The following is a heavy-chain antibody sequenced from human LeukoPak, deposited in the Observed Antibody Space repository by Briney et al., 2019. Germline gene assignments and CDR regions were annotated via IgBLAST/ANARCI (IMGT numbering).Heavy chain of an antibody. J-gene: IGHJ3*02. Sequence: SETLSLTCTVSGGSISSYYWSWIRQPPGKGLEWIGYIYYSGSPNYNPSLKSRVTISVDTSKNQFSLKLSSVTAADTAVYYCARDEGYTYGLGAFDIWGQGTMVTVSP. V-gene: IGHV4-59*01. CDR2: IYYSGSP. CDR1: GGSISSYY. D-gene: IGHD5-18*01. CDR3: ARDEGYTYGLGAFDI.